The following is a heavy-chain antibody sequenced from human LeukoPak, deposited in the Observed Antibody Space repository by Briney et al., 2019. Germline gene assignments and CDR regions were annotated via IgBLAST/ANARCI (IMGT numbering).Heavy chain of an antibody. D-gene: IGHD1-26*01. Sequence: LGESLKISCKGSGYSFSTYWIGWVRQMPGKGLEWMGIIYPGDSDTRYSPSFQGQVTISADKSISTAYLHWSSLKASDTAMYYCARRRDLYSGSYYPFDYWGQGTLVTVSS. CDR1: GYSFSTYW. J-gene: IGHJ4*02. CDR3: ARRRDLYSGSYYPFDY. CDR2: IYPGDSDT. V-gene: IGHV5-51*01.